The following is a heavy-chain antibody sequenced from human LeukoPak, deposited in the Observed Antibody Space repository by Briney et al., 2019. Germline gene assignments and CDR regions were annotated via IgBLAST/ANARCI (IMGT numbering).Heavy chain of an antibody. CDR1: GFTLSNHW. Sequence: GGSLRLSCAASGFTLSNHWMTWVRQVPGRGPEWVANVNRDGSETYYLDSVKGRFTISKDNAKNSLYLQMNSLKAEDTALYHCARNNGMDVWGQGTTVIVSS. V-gene: IGHV3-7*03. CDR2: VNRDGSET. J-gene: IGHJ6*02. CDR3: ARNNGMDV.